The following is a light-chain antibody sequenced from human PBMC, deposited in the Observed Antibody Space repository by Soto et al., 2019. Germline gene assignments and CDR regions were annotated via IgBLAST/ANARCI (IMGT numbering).Light chain of an antibody. CDR1: QSVSSSY. J-gene: IGKJ4*01. V-gene: IGKV3-20*01. Sequence: EIVLTQSPGTLSLSPGERATLSCRASQSVSSSYLAWYQQKPGQAPRLLIYGASSRATGIPDRFSGSGSGTAFTLTISSLEPEDFAVYYCQQYGSSPTFGGGTKVDIK. CDR3: QQYGSSPT. CDR2: GAS.